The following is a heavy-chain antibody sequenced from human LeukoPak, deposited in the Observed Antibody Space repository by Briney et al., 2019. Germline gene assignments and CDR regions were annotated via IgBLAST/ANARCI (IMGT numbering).Heavy chain of an antibody. CDR1: GYTFTSYD. CDR3: ARVRLRNTVVVPAYNWFDP. CDR2: MNPNSGNT. J-gene: IGHJ5*02. D-gene: IGHD2-2*01. V-gene: IGHV1-8*03. Sequence: ASVKVSCKASGYTFTSYDINWVRQATGQGLEWMGWMNPNSGNTGYAQKFQGRVTITRNTSISTAYMELSSLRSEDTAVYYCARVRLRNTVVVPAYNWFDPWGQGTLVTVSS.